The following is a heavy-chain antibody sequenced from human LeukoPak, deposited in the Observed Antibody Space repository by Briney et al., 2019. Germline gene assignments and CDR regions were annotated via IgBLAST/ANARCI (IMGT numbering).Heavy chain of an antibody. CDR2: IYTSGST. CDR1: GGSISSGSYY. Sequence: PSQTLSLTCTVSGGSISSGSYYWSWIRQPAGKGLEWIGRIYTSGSTNYNPSLKSRVTISVDTSKNQFSLKLSSVTAADTAVYYCARGDWNYLGVDYWGQGTLVTVSS. V-gene: IGHV4-61*02. J-gene: IGHJ4*02. CDR3: ARGDWNYLGVDY. D-gene: IGHD1-7*01.